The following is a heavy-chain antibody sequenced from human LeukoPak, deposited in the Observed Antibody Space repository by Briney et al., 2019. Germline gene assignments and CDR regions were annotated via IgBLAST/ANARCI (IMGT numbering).Heavy chain of an antibody. CDR2: ISSNGGST. J-gene: IGHJ4*02. V-gene: IGHV3-64*01. CDR1: GFTFSSYA. CDR3: ARVGRDGTAAEY. D-gene: IGHD6-13*01. Sequence: WGSLRLSCAASGFTFSSYAMHWVRQAPGKGPEYVSAISSNGGSTYYANSVRGRFTISRDNSKNTLYLQMGSLRAEDMAVYYCARVGRDGTAAEYWGPGTLVTVSS.